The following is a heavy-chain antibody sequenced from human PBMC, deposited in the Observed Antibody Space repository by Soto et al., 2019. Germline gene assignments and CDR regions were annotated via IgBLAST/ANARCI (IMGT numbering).Heavy chain of an antibody. V-gene: IGHV1-69*06. CDR3: AVTVTGSRSPLAH. CDR1: GGTFSSNA. CDR2: IIPLYASP. Sequence: QVQLVQSGAAVKKPGSSVKVSCKASGGTFSSNAISWVRQAPGQGLEWMGGIIPLYASPNYAQNFQGRVTVTADKAKSTAYLELSRLKFADSAIYYCAVTVTGSRSPLAHWGRGTLVIVSS. D-gene: IGHD3-10*01. J-gene: IGHJ4*02.